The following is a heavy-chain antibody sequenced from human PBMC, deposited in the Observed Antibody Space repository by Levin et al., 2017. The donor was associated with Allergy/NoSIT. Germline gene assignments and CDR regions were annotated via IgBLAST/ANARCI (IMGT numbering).Heavy chain of an antibody. CDR2: ISWNSGSI. V-gene: IGHV3-9*01. J-gene: IGHJ3*02. D-gene: IGHD3-10*01. Sequence: GGSLRLSCAASGFTFDDYAMHWVRQAPGKGLEWVSGISWNSGSIGYADSVKGRFTISRDNAKNSLYLQMTSLRTEDTALYYCARDNIGLPDAFDSWGQGTMVIVSS. CDR1: GFTFDDYA. CDR3: ARDNIGLPDAFDS.